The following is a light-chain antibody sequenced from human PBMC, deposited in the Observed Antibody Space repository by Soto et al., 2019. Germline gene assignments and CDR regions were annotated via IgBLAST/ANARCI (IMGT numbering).Light chain of an antibody. J-gene: IGLJ1*01. CDR1: SSDVGGYNY. CDR2: DVS. CDR3: SSYTSSSTSYV. V-gene: IGLV2-14*01. Sequence: QPALTQPAYVSGSPGQSITISCTGTSSDVGGYNYVSWYQQHPGKAPKLMIYDVSNRPSGVSNRFSGSKSGNTASLTISGLQAEDEADYYCSSYTSSSTSYVFGTGTKVTVL.